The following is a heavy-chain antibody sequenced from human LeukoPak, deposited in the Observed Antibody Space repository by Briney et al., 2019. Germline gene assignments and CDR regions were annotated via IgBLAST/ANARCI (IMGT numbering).Heavy chain of an antibody. CDR2: ISSSGSTI. V-gene: IGHV3-11*01. J-gene: IGHJ6*02. CDR3: AGGAVAATREGNYYYYGMDV. D-gene: IGHD2-15*01. Sequence: GGSLRLSCAASGFTFSDYYMSWIRQAPGKGLEWVSYISSSGSTIYYADSVKGRFTISRDNAENSLYLQMNSLRAEDTAVYYCAGGAVAATREGNYYYYGMDVWGQGTTVTVSS. CDR1: GFTFSDYY.